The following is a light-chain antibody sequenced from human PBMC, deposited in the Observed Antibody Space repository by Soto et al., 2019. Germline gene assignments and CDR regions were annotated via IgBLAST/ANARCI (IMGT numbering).Light chain of an antibody. CDR3: SSFTRSSTYV. CDR1: RSDIGAYAY. CDR2: EVN. Sequence: QSALTQPASVSGSPGQSITISCTGTRSDIGAYAYVSWYQQYPGKAPKVMIYEVNNRPSGVSNRFSGSKSGNTASLTISGLQAEDEADYYCSSFTRSSTYVFGSGTKLTVL. V-gene: IGLV2-14*01. J-gene: IGLJ1*01.